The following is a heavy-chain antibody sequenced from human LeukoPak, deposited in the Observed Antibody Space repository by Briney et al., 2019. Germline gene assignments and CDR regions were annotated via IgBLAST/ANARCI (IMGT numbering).Heavy chain of an antibody. J-gene: IGHJ4*02. CDR1: GGSFSGYY. CDR2: INHSGST. V-gene: IGHV4-34*01. CDR3: ARGRKSAAGMGYDY. D-gene: IGHD6-13*01. Sequence: PSETLSLTCAVYGGSFSGYYWSWIRQPPGKGLEWIGDINHSGSTNYNPSLKSRVTISVDTSKNQFSLKLSSVTAADTAVYYCARGRKSAAGMGYDYWGQGTLVTVSS.